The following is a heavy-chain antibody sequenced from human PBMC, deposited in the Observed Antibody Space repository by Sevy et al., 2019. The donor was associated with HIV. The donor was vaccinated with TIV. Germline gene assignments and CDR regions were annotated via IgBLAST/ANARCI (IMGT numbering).Heavy chain of an antibody. CDR3: ARDNAILTPRAFDI. CDR2: IYYSGTT. J-gene: IGHJ3*02. V-gene: IGHV4-59*13. D-gene: IGHD3-9*01. Sequence: SETLSLTCSVSAGSISSYYWSWIRQPPGKGLEWIGYIYYSGTTDYNPSLKSRVTISQDKSKKVFSLRLRSVTAADTAVYYCARDNAILTPRAFDILGQGTMVTVSS. CDR1: AGSISSYY.